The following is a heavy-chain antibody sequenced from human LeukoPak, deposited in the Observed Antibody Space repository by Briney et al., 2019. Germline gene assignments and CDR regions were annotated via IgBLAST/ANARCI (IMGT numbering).Heavy chain of an antibody. Sequence: SVKVSCKASGGTFSSYAISWVRQAPGQGLEWMGRIIPIFGTANYAQKFQGRVTITTDESTSTAYMELSSLRSEDTAVYYCAREGRSGSYLGFDPWGQGTLVTVSS. D-gene: IGHD1-26*01. V-gene: IGHV1-69*05. CDR1: GGTFSSYA. J-gene: IGHJ5*02. CDR3: AREGRSGSYLGFDP. CDR2: IIPIFGTA.